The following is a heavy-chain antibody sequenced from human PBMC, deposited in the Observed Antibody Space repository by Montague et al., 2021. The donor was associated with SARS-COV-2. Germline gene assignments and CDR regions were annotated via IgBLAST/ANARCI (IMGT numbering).Heavy chain of an antibody. CDR2: IYHSGST. Sequence: SETLSLTCAVSGGSISSSNWWSWVRQPPGKGLEWIGEIYHSGSTNYNPSLKSRVTISVDKSKNQFPLKLSSVTAADTAVYYCARGYSRITIFGVVIYDAFDIWGQGTMVTVSS. V-gene: IGHV4-4*02. D-gene: IGHD3-3*01. CDR3: ARGYSRITIFGVVIYDAFDI. CDR1: GGSISSSNW. J-gene: IGHJ3*02.